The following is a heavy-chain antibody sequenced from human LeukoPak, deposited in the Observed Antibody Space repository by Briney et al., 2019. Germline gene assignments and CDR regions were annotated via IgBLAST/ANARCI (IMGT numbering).Heavy chain of an antibody. J-gene: IGHJ4*02. CDR2: VRRKRNGYTT. CDR1: GFTFGDYL. D-gene: IGHD2/OR15-2a*01. Sequence: PGGSLRLSCTASGFTFGDYLMSWFRQAPGKGLEWVGRVRRKRNGYTTEYAASVKGRFTISRDDSQNSLYLHMNSLKTEDTAVYYCTTDPNMVSEYWGQGTLVTVSS. V-gene: IGHV3-72*01. CDR3: TTDPNMVSEY.